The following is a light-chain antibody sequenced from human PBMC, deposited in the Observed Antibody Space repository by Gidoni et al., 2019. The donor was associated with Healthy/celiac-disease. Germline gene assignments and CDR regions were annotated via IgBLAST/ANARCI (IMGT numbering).Light chain of an antibody. J-gene: IGLJ3*02. CDR3: VLYMGSGPWV. CDR1: SGSVSTSYY. CDR2: RTN. V-gene: IGLV8-61*01. Sequence: QTVVTQEPSFSVSPGGTVTLTCGLSSGSVSTSYYPSWYQPTPGQAPRTLIYRTNTRSSGVPDRFSGSILGNKAALTITGAQADDESDYYCVLYMGSGPWVFGGGTKLTVL.